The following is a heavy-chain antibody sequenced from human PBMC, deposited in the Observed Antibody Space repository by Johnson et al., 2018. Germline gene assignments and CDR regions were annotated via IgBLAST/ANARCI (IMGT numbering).Heavy chain of an antibody. D-gene: IGHD3-22*01. CDR1: GFTFDDYA. Sequence: VQLVESGGVVVQPGGSLRLSCAASGFTFDDYAMHWVRQDPGKGLEWVSLISWDGGSTYYAESVQGRFTISRGNRKNSLYLQMNSLRAEDTALYYCAKDTGPPRSYYDSSGHFQHWGQGTLVTVSS. CDR3: AKDTGPPRSYYDSSGHFQH. V-gene: IGHV3-43D*03. CDR2: ISWDGGST. J-gene: IGHJ1*01.